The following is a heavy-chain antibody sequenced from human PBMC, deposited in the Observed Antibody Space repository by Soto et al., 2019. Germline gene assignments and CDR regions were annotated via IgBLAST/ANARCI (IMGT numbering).Heavy chain of an antibody. V-gene: IGHV4-59*08. J-gene: IGHJ3*02. CDR1: GGSISSYY. CDR2: IYYSGST. D-gene: IGHD6-13*01. CDR3: ARHMDSSSWYTLFAFDI. Sequence: QVQLQESGPGLVKPSETLSLTCTVSGGSISSYYWSWIRQPPGKGLEWIGYIYYSGSTNYNPSLKSRVTISVDTSKNQFSLKLSSVTTADTAVYYCARHMDSSSWYTLFAFDIWGQGTMVTVSS.